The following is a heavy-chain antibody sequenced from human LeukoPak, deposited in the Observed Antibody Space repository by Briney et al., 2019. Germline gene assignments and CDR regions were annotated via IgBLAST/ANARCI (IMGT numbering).Heavy chain of an antibody. J-gene: IGHJ6*02. D-gene: IGHD2-15*01. CDR2: ISAYNGNT. CDR3: ARDSDRIVVVVALGYYYGMDV. Sequence: ASVKVSCKASGYTFASYGISWVRQAPGQGLEWTGWISAYNGNTNYAQKLQGRVTMTTDTSTSTAYMELRSLRSDDAAVYYCARDSDRIVVVVALGYYYGMDVWGQGTTVTVSS. CDR1: GYTFASYG. V-gene: IGHV1-18*01.